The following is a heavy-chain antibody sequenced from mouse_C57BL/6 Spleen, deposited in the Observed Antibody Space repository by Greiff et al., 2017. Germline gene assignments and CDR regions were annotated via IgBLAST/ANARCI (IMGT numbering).Heavy chain of an antibody. CDR2: INPGSGGT. CDR3: ARGYYSNYLDY. CDR1: GYAFTNYL. Sequence: VQGVESGAELVRPGTSVKVSCKASGYAFTNYLIEWVKQRPGQGLEWIGVINPGSGGTNYNEKFKGKATLTADKSSSTAYMQLSSLTSEDSAVYFCARGYYSNYLDYWGQGTTLTVSS. J-gene: IGHJ2*01. D-gene: IGHD2-5*01. V-gene: IGHV1-54*01.